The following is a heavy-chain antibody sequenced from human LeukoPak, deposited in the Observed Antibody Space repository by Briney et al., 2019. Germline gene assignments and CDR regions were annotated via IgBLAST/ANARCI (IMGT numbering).Heavy chain of an antibody. V-gene: IGHV3-23*01. J-gene: IGHJ4*02. CDR1: RFTFSNYA. Sequence: GGSLRLSCAASRFTFSNYAMTWVRQASGKGLEWVSSISGSGNGDRTYYVDSVKGRFIISRDNSKNTLFLQMNSLRVEDTAVYYCARGGSRYFHNWGQGTLVTVST. CDR3: ARGGSRYFHN. D-gene: IGHD3-10*01. CDR2: ISGSGNGDRT.